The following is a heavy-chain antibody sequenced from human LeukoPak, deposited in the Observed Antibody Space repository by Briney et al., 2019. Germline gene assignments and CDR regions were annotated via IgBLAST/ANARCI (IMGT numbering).Heavy chain of an antibody. J-gene: IGHJ5*02. CDR2: VYYSGST. D-gene: IGHD3-10*01. V-gene: IGHV4-59*01. Sequence: SETLSLTCTVSGGSISPYYWSWIRQPPGKGLEWIEYVYYSGSTNYNPSLKSRVTISVDTSKSQFSLKLTSVTAADTAVYYCARGGGSGRGNWFDPWGQGSLVIVSS. CDR3: ARGGGSGRGNWFDP. CDR1: GGSISPYY.